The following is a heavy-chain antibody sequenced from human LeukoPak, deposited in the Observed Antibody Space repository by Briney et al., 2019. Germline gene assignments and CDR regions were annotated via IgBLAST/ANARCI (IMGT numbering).Heavy chain of an antibody. CDR3: ATSFIVGAFDAFDI. D-gene: IGHD1-26*01. J-gene: IGHJ3*02. CDR1: GFTFSSYA. Sequence: GGSLRLSCAASGFTFSSYAMSWVRQAPGKGLEWVSSISSSSSYIYYTDSVKGRFTISRDNAKNSLYLQMNSLRAEDTAVYYCATSFIVGAFDAFDIWGQGTMVTVSS. V-gene: IGHV3-21*01. CDR2: ISSSSSYI.